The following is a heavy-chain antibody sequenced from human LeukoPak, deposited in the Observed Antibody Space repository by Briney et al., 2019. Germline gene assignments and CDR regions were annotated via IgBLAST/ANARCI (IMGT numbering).Heavy chain of an antibody. Sequence: SETLSLTCTVSGGSISSYYWSWIRQPPGKGLEWIGYIYYSGSTNYNPSLKSRVTISVDTSKNQFSLKPSSVTAADTAVYYCARLFEPAAFSDAFDIWGQGTMVTVSS. V-gene: IGHV4-59*08. J-gene: IGHJ3*02. CDR3: ARLFEPAAFSDAFDI. CDR2: IYYSGST. D-gene: IGHD2-2*01. CDR1: GGSISSYY.